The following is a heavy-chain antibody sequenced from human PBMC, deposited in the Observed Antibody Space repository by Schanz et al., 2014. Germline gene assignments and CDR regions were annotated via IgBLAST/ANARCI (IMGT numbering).Heavy chain of an antibody. CDR1: GFTFSDYY. CDR3: ARDRPGYHGYYGMDV. CDR2: ISSSGSTT. D-gene: IGHD5-18*01. Sequence: QVQLVESGGGLVKPGGSLRLSCAASGFTFSDYYMSWIRQAPGKGLQCVSHISSSGSTTYYADSVKGRFTISRDNAKNALYLQMNSLRADETAVYYCARDRPGYHGYYGMDVWGQGTTVTVSS. V-gene: IGHV3-11*01. J-gene: IGHJ6*02.